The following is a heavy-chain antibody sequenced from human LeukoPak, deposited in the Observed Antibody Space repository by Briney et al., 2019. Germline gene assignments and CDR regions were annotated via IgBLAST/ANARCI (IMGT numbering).Heavy chain of an antibody. D-gene: IGHD2-15*01. CDR2: TYSDGGT. CDR1: GFTVNGNY. CDR3: ARDSKGPAF. J-gene: IGHJ4*02. V-gene: IGHV3-53*01. Sequence: GGSLRLSCAAFGFTVNGNYMSWVRQAPGKGLEWVSVTYSDGGTYYSDYVKGRFTISRDYSKNTLYLQMSSLRVEDTAVYYCARDSKGPAFWGQGTLVTVSS.